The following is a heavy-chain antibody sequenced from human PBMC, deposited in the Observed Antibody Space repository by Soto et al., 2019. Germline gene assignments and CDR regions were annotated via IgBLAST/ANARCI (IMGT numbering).Heavy chain of an antibody. CDR2: IYHSGST. D-gene: IGHD5-18*01. Sequence: QVQLQESGPGLVKPSGTLSLTCAVSGGSISSSNWWSWVRQPPGKGLEWIGEIYHSGSTNYNPSLKTRVTISVDKSKNQFSLKLSSVTAADTAVYYCARVSKQLWFHYYYGMDVWGQGTTVTVSS. CDR3: ARVSKQLWFHYYYGMDV. J-gene: IGHJ6*02. V-gene: IGHV4-4*02. CDR1: GGSISSSNW.